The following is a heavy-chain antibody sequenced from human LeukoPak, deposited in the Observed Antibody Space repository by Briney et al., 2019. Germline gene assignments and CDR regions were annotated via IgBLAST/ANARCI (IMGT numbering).Heavy chain of an antibody. CDR2: INSDGSST. CDR3: ARESSSGWYLDS. J-gene: IGHJ5*02. Sequence: GGSLRLSCAASGFTFSSYWMHWVLQAPGKGLVWVSRINSDGSSTNYADSVKGRFIISRDNAKNTLYLQMNSLRAEDTAVYYCARESSSGWYLDSWGQGTLVTVSS. V-gene: IGHV3-74*01. CDR1: GFTFSSYW. D-gene: IGHD6-19*01.